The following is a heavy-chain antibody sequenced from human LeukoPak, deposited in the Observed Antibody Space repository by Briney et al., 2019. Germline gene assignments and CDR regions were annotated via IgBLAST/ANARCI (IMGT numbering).Heavy chain of an antibody. Sequence: PSETLSLTCTVSGGSISSSSYYWGWIRQPPGKGLEWIGSIYYSGSTYYNPSLKSRVTISVDTSKNQFSLKLSSVTAADTAVYYCARDYSNYSSSLYYYYYMDVWGKGTTVTVSS. CDR2: IYYSGST. D-gene: IGHD4-11*01. CDR1: GGSISSSSYY. V-gene: IGHV4-39*07. CDR3: ARDYSNYSSSLYYYYYMDV. J-gene: IGHJ6*03.